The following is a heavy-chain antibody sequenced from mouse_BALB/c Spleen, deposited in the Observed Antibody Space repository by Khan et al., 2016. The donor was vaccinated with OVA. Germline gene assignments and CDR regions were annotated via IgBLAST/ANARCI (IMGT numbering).Heavy chain of an antibody. D-gene: IGHD2-1*01. CDR3: ARRGYGNSCFAY. Sequence: VQLQESGADLVRPGALVKLSCKASAFTITDYYIHWVKQRPDQGLELIGWIDPENGHTIYDPKFQVKATITADTSSNTAYLQLSSLTSEDTAVYYCARRGYGNSCFAYWGQGTLVTVSA. CDR2: IDPENGHT. V-gene: IGHV14-1*02. CDR1: AFTITDYY. J-gene: IGHJ3*01.